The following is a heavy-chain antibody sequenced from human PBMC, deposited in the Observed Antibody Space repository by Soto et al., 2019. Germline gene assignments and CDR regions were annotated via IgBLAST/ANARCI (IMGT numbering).Heavy chain of an antibody. V-gene: IGHV3-66*01. CDR3: ARDSWSQY. Sequence: EVQLVESGGGLAQPGGSLRLSCEASGFSVSSYYMNWVRQAPGKGLAWVSLILNGGDTYYADSVRGRFTVSRDNSKNTMFLQMNSLRAEDTAVYYCARDSWSQYWGQGTLVIVSS. J-gene: IGHJ1*01. CDR2: ILNGGDT. CDR1: GFSVSSYY. D-gene: IGHD2-15*01.